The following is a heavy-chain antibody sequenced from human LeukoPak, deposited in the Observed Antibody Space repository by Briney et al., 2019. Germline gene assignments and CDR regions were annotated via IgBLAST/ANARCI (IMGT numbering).Heavy chain of an antibody. CDR1: GITFTIAG. CDR3: AKDKGTRYFDY. V-gene: IGHV3-30*18. CDR2: ISSDGRKI. Sequence: GGSLRLSCAVSGITFTIAGMHWVRQVPGKGLEWVAVISSDGRKICYGDSVKGRFIISRDTSRNILFLQMNGLRADDTAIYYCAKDKGTRYFDYWGQGTLVTISS. J-gene: IGHJ4*02. D-gene: IGHD1-7*01.